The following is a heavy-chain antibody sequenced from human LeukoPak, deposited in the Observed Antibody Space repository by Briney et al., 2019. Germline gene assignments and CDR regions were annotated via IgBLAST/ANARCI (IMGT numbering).Heavy chain of an antibody. CDR2: ISSNGGST. CDR1: GFTFSSYA. Sequence: GGSLRLSCAASGFTFSSYAMHWVRQAPGKGLEYVSAISSNGGSTYYANSVKGRFTISRDNSKNTLYLQMGSLRAEDMAVYYCARVSADSVTMISFDYWGQGTLVTVSS. CDR3: ARVSADSVTMISFDY. V-gene: IGHV3-64*01. J-gene: IGHJ4*02. D-gene: IGHD3-22*01.